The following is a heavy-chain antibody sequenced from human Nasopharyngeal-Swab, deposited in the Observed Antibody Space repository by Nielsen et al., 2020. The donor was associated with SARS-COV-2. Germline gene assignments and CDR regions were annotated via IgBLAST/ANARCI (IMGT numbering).Heavy chain of an antibody. V-gene: IGHV3-48*02. D-gene: IGHD3-3*01. CDR1: GFTFSSYS. J-gene: IGHJ4*02. CDR2: ISSSSSTI. Sequence: GGSLRLSCAASGFTFSSYSMNWVRQAPGKGLEWVSYISSSSSTIYCADSVKGRFTISRDNAKNSLYLQMNSLRDEDTAVYYCARERARFLEWLLYGTFDYWGQGTLVTVSS. CDR3: ARERARFLEWLLYGTFDY.